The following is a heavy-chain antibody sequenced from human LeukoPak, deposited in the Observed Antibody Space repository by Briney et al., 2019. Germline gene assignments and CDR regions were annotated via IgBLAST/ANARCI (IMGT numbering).Heavy chain of an antibody. J-gene: IGHJ6*02. D-gene: IGHD6-13*01. CDR2: IYPGDSDT. CDR1: GYSFTSYW. Sequence: GESLKISCKGSGYSFTSYWIGWVRQMPGKGLEWIGIIYPGDSDTRYSPSFQGQVTISADKSISTAYLQWSSLKASDTAMYYCARLPGEQQLVHSVYYYYYGMDVWGQGTTVTVSS. CDR3: ARLPGEQQLVHSVYYYYYGMDV. V-gene: IGHV5-51*01.